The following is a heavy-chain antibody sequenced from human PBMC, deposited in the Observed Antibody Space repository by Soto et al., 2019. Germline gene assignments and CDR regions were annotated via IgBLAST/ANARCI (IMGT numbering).Heavy chain of an antibody. CDR3: ARANYGDYLIDY. V-gene: IGHV3-74*01. CDR1: GFTFSSYW. J-gene: IGHJ4*02. CDR2: INSDGNSR. Sequence: GGSLRLSCVASGFTFSSYWMHWVRQAPGKGLVWVSRINSDGNSRTYADSVKGRFTISRDNAKNTLYLQMNSLSVEDTAVYSCARANYGDYLIDYWGRGTLVTVSS. D-gene: IGHD4-17*01.